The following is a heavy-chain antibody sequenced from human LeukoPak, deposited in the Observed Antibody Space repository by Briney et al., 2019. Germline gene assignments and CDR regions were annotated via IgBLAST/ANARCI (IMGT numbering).Heavy chain of an antibody. J-gene: IGHJ5*02. D-gene: IGHD4-17*01. CDR1: GGSISSVGYS. V-gene: IGHV4-30-2*01. CDR2: IYHSGGT. CDR3: ARSMTTVTTSWFDP. Sequence: SETLSLTCAVSGGSISSVGYSWNWIGQPPGKSLECVGYIYHSGGTYYNPSLKRLVTISVDRSKNQFSLKLRSVTAADTAVYYCARSMTTVTTSWFDPWGQGTLVTVSS.